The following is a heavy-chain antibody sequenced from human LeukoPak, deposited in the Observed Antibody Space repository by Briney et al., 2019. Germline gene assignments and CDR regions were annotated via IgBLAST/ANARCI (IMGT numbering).Heavy chain of an antibody. CDR2: VSAYNGNT. V-gene: IGHV1-18*01. CDR1: GYTFTSYG. Sequence: GASVKVSCKASGYTFTSYGISWVRQAPGQGLEWMGWVSAYNGNTNYAQKLQGRVTMTTDTSTSTAYMELRSLRSDDTAVYYCARDLRLSYGSGSYAYSFDYWGQGTLVTVSS. J-gene: IGHJ4*02. CDR3: ARDLRLSYGSGSYAYSFDY. D-gene: IGHD3-10*01.